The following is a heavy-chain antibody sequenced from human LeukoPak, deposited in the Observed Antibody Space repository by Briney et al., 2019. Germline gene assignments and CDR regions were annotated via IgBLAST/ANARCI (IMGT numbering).Heavy chain of an antibody. J-gene: IGHJ4*02. D-gene: IGHD3-10*01. CDR3: ARDLSFYGAGSYYFDY. CDR1: GYTFTYFY. CDR2: INPNSGGT. V-gene: IGHV1-2*02. Sequence: ASVKVSCKASGYTFTYFYMHWVRQASGQGLEWKGWINPNSGGTNYAQKFQGRVTMTRDTSISTAYMELSRLRSDDTAVYYCARDLSFYGAGSYYFDYWGQGTLVTVSS.